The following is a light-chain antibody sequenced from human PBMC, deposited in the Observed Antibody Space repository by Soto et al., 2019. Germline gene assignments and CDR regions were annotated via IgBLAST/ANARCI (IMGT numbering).Light chain of an antibody. CDR3: LQHNSYPLT. Sequence: IQLTQSPSSLSASVGDRVTITCRASQGIRSALGWFQQKPGKAPKVLIYATSGLQSGVPSRFSGSGSGTEFTLTISSLQPEDFATYYCLQHNSYPLTFGGGTKVDIK. CDR2: ATS. J-gene: IGKJ4*01. V-gene: IGKV1-17*01. CDR1: QGIRSA.